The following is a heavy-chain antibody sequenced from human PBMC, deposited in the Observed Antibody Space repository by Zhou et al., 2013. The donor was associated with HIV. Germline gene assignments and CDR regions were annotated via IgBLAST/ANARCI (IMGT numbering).Heavy chain of an antibody. J-gene: IGHJ6*03. CDR3: ASCVVPPGTSYYYYMDV. CDR2: ISPMFGIS. Sequence: QVQLVQSGAEVKEPGSSVKVSCQASGGTFSSDAISWVRQAPGQGLEWMGRISPMFGISNYAQKFQGRLNIYADRSTSTAYMELSGLRSEDTAVYYCASCVVPPGTSYYYYMDVWGKGTTVTVSS. D-gene: IGHD2-2*01. CDR1: GGTFSSDA. V-gene: IGHV1-69*04.